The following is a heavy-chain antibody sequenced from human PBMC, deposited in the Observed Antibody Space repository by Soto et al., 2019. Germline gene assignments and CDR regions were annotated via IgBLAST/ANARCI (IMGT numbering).Heavy chain of an antibody. Sequence: GGSLRLSCAASGFTFSSYGMHWVRQAPGKGLQWVAVIWYDGSNKYYTDSVKGRFTISRDNSEHTLYLQMNSLTAEDTAVYYCARSATVVNKIPALDYWGQGTLVTVSS. CDR3: ARSATVVNKIPALDY. V-gene: IGHV3-33*01. J-gene: IGHJ4*02. CDR2: IWYDGSNK. CDR1: GFTFSSYG. D-gene: IGHD4-17*01.